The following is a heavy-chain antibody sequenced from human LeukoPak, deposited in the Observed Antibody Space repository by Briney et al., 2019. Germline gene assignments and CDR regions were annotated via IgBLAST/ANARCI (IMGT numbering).Heavy chain of an antibody. CDR3: ARAGVEPYFDY. CDR1: GYTFTGYY. D-gene: IGHD1-14*01. J-gene: IGHJ4*02. CDR2: INPNSGGT. Sequence: ASVKVSCKASGYTFTGYYMHWVRQAPGQGLEWMGWINPNSGGTNYARKFQGRVTMTRDTSISTAYMELSRLRSDDTAVYYCARAGVEPYFDYWGQGTLVTVSS. V-gene: IGHV1-2*02.